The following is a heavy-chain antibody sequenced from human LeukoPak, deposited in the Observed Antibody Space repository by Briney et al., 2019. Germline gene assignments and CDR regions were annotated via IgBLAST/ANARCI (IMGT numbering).Heavy chain of an antibody. Sequence: SVKVSCKASGGTFSSYAISWVRQAPGQGLEWMGGIIPIFGTANYAQKFQGRVTITTDESTSTAYMELSSLRSEDTAAYYCARAGKILGYSSSWYGIAFDIWGQGTMVTVSS. CDR2: IIPIFGTA. V-gene: IGHV1-69*05. CDR3: ARAGKILGYSSSWYGIAFDI. CDR1: GGTFSSYA. D-gene: IGHD6-13*01. J-gene: IGHJ3*02.